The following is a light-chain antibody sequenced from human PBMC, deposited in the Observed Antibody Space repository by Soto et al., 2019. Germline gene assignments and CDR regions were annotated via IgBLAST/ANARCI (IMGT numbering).Light chain of an antibody. J-gene: IGKJ2*01. Sequence: DIQLTQSPSFLSASVEDRVTISCRASCDISSSLAWYQQEPGKPPKLLIYDSSTLQTGVPSRFTGSGSGRKFTLTISGLQFGDFATYFCQQLSHYPYTFGQGTKVDIK. V-gene: IGKV1-9*01. CDR2: DSS. CDR3: QQLSHYPYT. CDR1: CDISSS.